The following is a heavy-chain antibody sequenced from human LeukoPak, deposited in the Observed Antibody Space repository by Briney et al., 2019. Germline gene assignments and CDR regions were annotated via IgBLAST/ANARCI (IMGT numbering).Heavy chain of an antibody. V-gene: IGHV4-38-2*02. CDR1: GYSIRSGYY. J-gene: IGHJ5*02. D-gene: IGHD6-19*01. CDR2: IFHSGST. CDR3: ARDRYSSGWWENWFDP. Sequence: SETLSLTCTVSGYSIRSGYYWGWIRQPPGKGLEWIGSIFHSGSTYYNPSLKSRVTISVDTSKNHVSLKLSSVTAADTAVYYCARDRYSSGWWENWFDPWGQGTLVTVSS.